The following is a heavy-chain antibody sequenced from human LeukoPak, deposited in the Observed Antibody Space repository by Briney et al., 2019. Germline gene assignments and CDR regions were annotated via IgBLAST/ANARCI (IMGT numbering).Heavy chain of an antibody. CDR2: ISSSSSTI. V-gene: IGHV3-48*01. CDR1: GFTFSSYS. Sequence: GGSLRLSCAASGFTFSSYSMDWVRQAPGKGLEWVSYISSSSSTIYYADSVKGRFTISRDNAKNSLYLQMNSLRAEDTAVYYCASSPEPHSSHMFDYWGQGTLVTVSS. CDR3: ASSPEPHSSHMFDY. D-gene: IGHD6-13*01. J-gene: IGHJ4*02.